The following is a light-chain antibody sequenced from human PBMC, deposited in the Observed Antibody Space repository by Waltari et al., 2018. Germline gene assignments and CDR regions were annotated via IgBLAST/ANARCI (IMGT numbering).Light chain of an antibody. CDR2: KDR. J-gene: IGLJ2*01. CDR3: QSGDNSGTNRVL. V-gene: IGLV3-25*03. CDR1: AVPKQY. Sequence: SYELTQPPSVSVSPGQTARITCSGDAVPKQYDYWYQQKSGQAPILVMYKDRERPSGIPERFSGSSSGTTVTLTISGVQAEDEADYHCQSGDNSGTNRVLFGGGTKLTVL.